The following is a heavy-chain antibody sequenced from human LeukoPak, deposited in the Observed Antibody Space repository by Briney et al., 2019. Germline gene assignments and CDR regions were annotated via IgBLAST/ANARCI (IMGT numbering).Heavy chain of an antibody. CDR3: ARFHSSLHTAGDY. J-gene: IGHJ4*02. D-gene: IGHD5-18*01. V-gene: IGHV1-46*01. CDR2: INPSGGGT. Sequence: ASVTVSCKASGYTFTSYYMHWVRQAPGQGLEWMGIINPSGGGTSYAQNFQGRVTMTRDTSTSTVYMELSSPKSEDTAVYYCARFHSSLHTAGDYWGQGTLVTVSS. CDR1: GYTFTSYY.